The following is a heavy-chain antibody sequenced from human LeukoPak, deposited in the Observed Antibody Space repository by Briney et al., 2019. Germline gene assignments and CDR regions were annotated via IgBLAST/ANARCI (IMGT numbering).Heavy chain of an antibody. Sequence: PSETLSLTCTVSGGSISSSSYYWGWIRQPPGKGLEWIGSIYYSGSTYYNPSLKSRVTISVDTSKNQFSLKLSSVTAADTAVYYCAGSGSPPGAFDIWGQGTMVTVSS. V-gene: IGHV4-39*07. D-gene: IGHD3-10*01. CDR2: IYYSGST. CDR1: GGSISSSSYY. J-gene: IGHJ3*02. CDR3: AGSGSPPGAFDI.